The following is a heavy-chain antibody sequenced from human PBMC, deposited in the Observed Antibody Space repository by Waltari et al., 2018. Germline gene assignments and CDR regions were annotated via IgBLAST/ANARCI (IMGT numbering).Heavy chain of an antibody. V-gene: IGHV3-21*02. D-gene: IGHD1-1*01. J-gene: IGHJ4*02. CDR3: ARDKLEQLIENDY. CDR1: GFSFGSYA. CDR2: ISSGSSFI. Sequence: EVQLVESGGGLVKPGGSLRLSCVASGFSFGSYAMNWVRQARGKGLEWVSAISSGSSFIYYADSVKGRFTISRDNAKNSLYLQMNNVRAEDTAVYYCARDKLEQLIENDYWGQGTLVSVSS.